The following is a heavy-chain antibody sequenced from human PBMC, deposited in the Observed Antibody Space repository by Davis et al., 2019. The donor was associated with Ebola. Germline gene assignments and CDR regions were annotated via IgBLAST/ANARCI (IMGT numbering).Heavy chain of an antibody. CDR1: GFTFDDYA. V-gene: IGHV3-9*01. J-gene: IGHJ3*01. D-gene: IGHD6-19*01. CDR2: ISWNSGSI. Sequence: GGSLRLSCAASGFTFDDYAMHWVRQAPGKGLEWVSGISWNSGSIGYADSVKSRFTISRDNAKNSLYLQMNSLRVEDTAIYYCAKDTSNVWFDVWGQGTMVTVSS. CDR3: AKDTSNVWFDV.